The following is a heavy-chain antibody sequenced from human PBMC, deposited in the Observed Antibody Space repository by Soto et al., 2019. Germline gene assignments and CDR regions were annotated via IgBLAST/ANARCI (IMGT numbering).Heavy chain of an antibody. Sequence: SETLCLTCTVSGGTMSRYYWSWIRQAPGKGLEWIGYIYHSGSTNYNPSLTRRVTISADTSKNQFSLKLSSVTAADPAVYYCARWAPSSSASNWFDPGGQGPLV. J-gene: IGHJ5*02. CDR1: GGTMSRYY. CDR3: ARWAPSSSASNWFDP. D-gene: IGHD6-13*01. V-gene: IGHV4-59*12. CDR2: IYHSGST.